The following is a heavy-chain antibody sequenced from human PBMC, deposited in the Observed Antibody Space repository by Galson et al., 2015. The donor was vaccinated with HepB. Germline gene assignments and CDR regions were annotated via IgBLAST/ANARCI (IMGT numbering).Heavy chain of an antibody. CDR1: GYTFTSYD. CDR2: MNPNNGDT. CDR3: ARNTATTGAFDP. D-gene: IGHD1-1*01. Sequence: SVKVSCKASGYTFTSYDMHWVRQAPGQGLEWMGWMNPNNGDTGYAQKFQGRVTITRDTSISTAYMELSSLRSDDTAVYYCARNTATTGAFDPWGQGALVTVSS. V-gene: IGHV1-8*03. J-gene: IGHJ5*02.